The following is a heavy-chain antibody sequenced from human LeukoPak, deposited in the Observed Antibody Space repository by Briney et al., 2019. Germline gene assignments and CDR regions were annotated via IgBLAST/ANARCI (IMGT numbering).Heavy chain of an antibody. J-gene: IGHJ4*02. Sequence: SETLSLTCAVYGGSFSGYYWSWIRQPPGKGLEWIGEINHSGSTNYNPFLKSRVTISVDTSKNQFSLKLSSVTAADTAVYYCARGRYCSSTSCYGTFDYWGQGTLVTVSS. D-gene: IGHD2-2*01. CDR3: ARGRYCSSTSCYGTFDY. V-gene: IGHV4-34*01. CDR2: INHSGST. CDR1: GGSFSGYY.